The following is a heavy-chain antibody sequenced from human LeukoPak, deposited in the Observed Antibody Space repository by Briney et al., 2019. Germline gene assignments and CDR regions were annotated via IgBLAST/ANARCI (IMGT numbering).Heavy chain of an antibody. D-gene: IGHD5-24*01. CDR2: IFHSGST. J-gene: IGHJ3*01. CDR1: GGSISRSDW. V-gene: IGHV4-4*02. Sequence: RTSETLSLTCAVSGGSISRSDWWSWVRQSPGKGLEWIGEIFHSGSTKYNPSLKSRVTISVDKSKNQFSLNLTSVTAADTAMYYCARDASLQTGAFDVWGQGTMVTVSS. CDR3: ARDASLQTGAFDV.